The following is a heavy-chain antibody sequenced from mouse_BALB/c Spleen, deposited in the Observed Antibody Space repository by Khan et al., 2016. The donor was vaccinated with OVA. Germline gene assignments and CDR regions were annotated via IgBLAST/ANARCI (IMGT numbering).Heavy chain of an antibody. Sequence: EVQLQESGPELVRPGASVKISCKASGYSFTGYFMNWVMQSHGKSLEWIGRINPHIGETFYNQRFKDQATFTVDESSSPVHMELRSLASEDSAVYYCTRIYRSDFDYWGQGTTLTVSS. CDR1: GYSFTGYF. CDR2: INPHIGET. D-gene: IGHD1-1*01. V-gene: IGHV1-20*02. CDR3: TRIYRSDFDY. J-gene: IGHJ2*01.